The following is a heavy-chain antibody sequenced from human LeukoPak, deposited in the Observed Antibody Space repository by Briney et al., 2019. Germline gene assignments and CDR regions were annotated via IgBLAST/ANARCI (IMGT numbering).Heavy chain of an antibody. CDR3: ARPFRDGYNSFDY. J-gene: IGHJ4*02. CDR2: IIPIFGTA. Sequence: SVKVSCKASGGTFSSYAISWVRQAPGQGLEWMGGIIPIFGTANYAQKFQGRVTITADESTSTAYMELSSLRSEDTAVYYCARPFRDGYNSFDYWGQGTLVTVSS. CDR1: GGTFSSYA. V-gene: IGHV1-69*13. D-gene: IGHD5-24*01.